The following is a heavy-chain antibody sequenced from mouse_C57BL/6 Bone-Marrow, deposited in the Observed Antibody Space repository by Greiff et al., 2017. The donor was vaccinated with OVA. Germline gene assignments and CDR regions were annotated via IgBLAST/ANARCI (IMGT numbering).Heavy chain of an antibody. J-gene: IGHJ1*03. CDR3: ARDIYYGSGYDWYIDD. D-gene: IGHD1-1*01. CDR1: GYTFTDHT. CDR2: IYPRDGST. V-gene: IGHV1-78*01. Sequence: VQLQQSDAELVKPGASVKISCKVSGYTFTDHTIHWMKQRPEQGLEWIGYIYPRDGSTKYNEKFKGKATLTADKSSSTAYMQLNSLTSEDSAVYFCARDIYYGSGYDWYIDDWGTGTTVTVSS.